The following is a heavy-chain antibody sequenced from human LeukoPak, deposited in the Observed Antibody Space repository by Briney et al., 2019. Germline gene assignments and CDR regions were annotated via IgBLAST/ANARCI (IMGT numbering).Heavy chain of an antibody. J-gene: IGHJ6*03. CDR3: ARVKRGYYYMDV. CDR1: GYTFTSYG. Sequence: ASVKVSCKASGYTFTSYGISWVRQAPGQGLEWMGWISAYNGNANYAQKLQGRVTMTTDTSTSTAYMELRSLRSDDTAVYYCARVKRGYYYMDVWGKGTTVTVSS. V-gene: IGHV1-18*04. CDR2: ISAYNGNA.